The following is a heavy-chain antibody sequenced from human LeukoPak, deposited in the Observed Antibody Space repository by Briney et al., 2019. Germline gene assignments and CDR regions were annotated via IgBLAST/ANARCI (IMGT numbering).Heavy chain of an antibody. D-gene: IGHD2-2*01. Sequence: GGSLRLSCGVSGFTFSSYELNWVRQAPGKGLEWVSYISRSGTTTLYADSVKGRFTISRDNAKNSLFLQMNSLRAEDTAIYYCANYPNQVVFFSWGQGTLVTVSS. CDR1: GFTFSSYE. J-gene: IGHJ5*02. CDR2: ISRSGTTT. V-gene: IGHV3-48*03. CDR3: ANYPNQVVFFS.